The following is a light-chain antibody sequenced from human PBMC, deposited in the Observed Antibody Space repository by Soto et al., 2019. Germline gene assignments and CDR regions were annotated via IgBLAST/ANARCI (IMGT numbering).Light chain of an antibody. V-gene: IGKV1-39*01. CDR2: GAS. CDR1: QSISSY. CDR3: QQTSSTPLT. Sequence: IHMTQSPSSLSASVGDRVTITCRASQSISSYLNWYQQKQGKAPKLLIYGASSLQSGVPSRFSGSGYGTDFNLSITSLQTEDFATYYCQQTSSTPLTFGGGTKVDIK. J-gene: IGKJ4*01.